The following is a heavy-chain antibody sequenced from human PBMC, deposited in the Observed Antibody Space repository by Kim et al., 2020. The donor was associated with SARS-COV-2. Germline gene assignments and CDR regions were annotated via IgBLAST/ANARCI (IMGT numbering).Heavy chain of an antibody. CDR3: ARDYSYCGGDCYSVAFDI. D-gene: IGHD2-21*02. Sequence: VKGRFTLSRDNPKNTLYLQMNRLRAEDTAVYYCARDYSYCGGDCYSVAFDIWGQGTMVTVSS. V-gene: IGHV3-66*01. J-gene: IGHJ3*02.